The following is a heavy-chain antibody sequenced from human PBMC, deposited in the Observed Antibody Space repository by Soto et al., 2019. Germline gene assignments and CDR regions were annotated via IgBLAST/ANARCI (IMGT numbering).Heavy chain of an antibody. CDR2: ISYGGSDK. D-gene: IGHD2-21*02. CDR1: GFTFSSYA. CDR3: ARYIVVVTATYAFDI. V-gene: IGHV3-30-3*01. Sequence: QVPLVESGGGVVQPGRSLRLSCAASGFTFSSYAMHWVRQAPGKGLEWVAVISYGGSDKYYADSVKGRFTISRDNSXXTLYLQMNSLRAEDTAVYYCARYIVVVTATYAFDIWGQGTMVTVSS. J-gene: IGHJ3*02.